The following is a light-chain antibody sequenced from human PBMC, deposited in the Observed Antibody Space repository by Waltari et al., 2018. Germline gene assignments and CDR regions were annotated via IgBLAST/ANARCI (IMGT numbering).Light chain of an antibody. Sequence: VMTQSPDSLAVSLGERATINCKSSQSLLFSSNEKNYLAWYQQKPGQPPKLIINWASTRESGVPDRFSGSGSGTDFTLTISSLQAEDVAVYYCQQYYSTPYTFGQGTKLEIK. V-gene: IGKV4-1*01. J-gene: IGKJ2*01. CDR2: WAS. CDR1: QSLLFSSNEKNY. CDR3: QQYYSTPYT.